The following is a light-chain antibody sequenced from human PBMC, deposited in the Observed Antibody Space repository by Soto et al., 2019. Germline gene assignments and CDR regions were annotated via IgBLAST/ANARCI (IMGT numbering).Light chain of an antibody. J-gene: IGLJ7*01. V-gene: IGLV7-46*01. CDR3: LLSYSDAPV. CDR2: DTT. CDR1: TGAVTSGHF. Sequence: QTVVTQEPSLTVSPGGTVTLTCGSTTGAVTSGHFPSWFQQKPGQAPRTLIYDTTNKHSLTPARFSASLLGGKAALTLSGAQPEDEAEYYCLLSYSDAPVFGGGTQLTVL.